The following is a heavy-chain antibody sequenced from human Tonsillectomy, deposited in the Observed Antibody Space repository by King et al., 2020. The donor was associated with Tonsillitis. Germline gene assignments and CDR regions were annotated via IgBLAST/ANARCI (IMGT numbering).Heavy chain of an antibody. CDR2: TSVDGTDE. V-gene: IGHV3-30-3*01. J-gene: IGHJ5*02. Sequence: VQLVESGGGVVQPGRSLRLSCAASGFTVSAFDLHWVRQAPGKGLETLTSVDGTDEFYADSVKGRFSLSRDSSTNTLYLQMNSLSSEDTAIYYCTRYVKCSNGNCYSYGWFDPWGQGTLVTVSS. CDR1: GFTVSAFD. CDR3: TRYVKCSNGNCYSYGWFDP. D-gene: IGHD2-15*01.